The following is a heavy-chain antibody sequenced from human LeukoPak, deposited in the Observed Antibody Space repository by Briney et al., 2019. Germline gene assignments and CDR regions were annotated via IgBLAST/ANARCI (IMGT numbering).Heavy chain of an antibody. Sequence: SVKVSCKASGGTFSSYAISWVRQAPGQGLEWMGGIIPIFGTANYAQKFQGRVTITADESTSTAYMELSSLRSEDTAVYYCAAYYGSGSFPYYFDYWGQGTLDTVSS. CDR1: GGTFSSYA. CDR3: AAYYGSGSFPYYFDY. V-gene: IGHV1-69*13. D-gene: IGHD3-10*01. J-gene: IGHJ4*02. CDR2: IIPIFGTA.